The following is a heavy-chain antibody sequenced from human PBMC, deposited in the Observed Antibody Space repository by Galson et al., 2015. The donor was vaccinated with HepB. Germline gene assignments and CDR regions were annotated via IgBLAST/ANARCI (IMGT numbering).Heavy chain of an antibody. CDR1: GYSFSGYY. V-gene: IGHV1-2*06. Sequence: SVKVSCKASGYSFSGYYMHWVRQAPGQGLEWMGRINPNSGGTNYAQKFQGRVTLTRDTSISTAYMELSRLRSDDTAVYYCAKPLSSWSFDYWGQGTLVTVSS. CDR2: INPNSGGT. D-gene: IGHD6-13*01. J-gene: IGHJ4*02. CDR3: AKPLSSWSFDY.